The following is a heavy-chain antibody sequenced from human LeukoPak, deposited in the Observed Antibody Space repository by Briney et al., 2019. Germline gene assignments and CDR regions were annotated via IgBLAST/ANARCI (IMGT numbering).Heavy chain of an antibody. CDR2: ISYDGSNK. V-gene: IGHV3-30*04. D-gene: IGHD6-13*01. Sequence: GGSLRLSCAASGFTFSSYAMHWVRQDPGKGLEGVAVISYDGSNKYYADSVKGRFTISRDNSKNTLYLQMNSLRAEDTAVYYCARDPIAAAGADAFDIWGQGTMVTVSS. CDR1: GFTFSSYA. J-gene: IGHJ3*02. CDR3: ARDPIAAAGADAFDI.